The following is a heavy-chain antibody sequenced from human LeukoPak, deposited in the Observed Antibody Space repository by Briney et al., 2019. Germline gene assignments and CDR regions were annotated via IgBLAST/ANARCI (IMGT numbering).Heavy chain of an antibody. D-gene: IGHD1-14*01. CDR2: INPNTGGT. Sequence: GPSVKVSCKASGYTFTAHYLHWVRQAPGQGLEWMGWINPNTGGTNFAQKFQGRVTMTRDTSINTAYMEVNGLTYDDTAVFYCATQRGTRTKVPFDNWGQGTPVTVSS. CDR1: GYTFTAHY. CDR3: ATQRGTRTKVPFDN. V-gene: IGHV1-2*02. J-gene: IGHJ4*02.